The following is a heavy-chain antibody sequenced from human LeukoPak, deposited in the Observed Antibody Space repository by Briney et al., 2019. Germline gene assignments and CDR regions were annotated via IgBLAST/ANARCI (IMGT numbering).Heavy chain of an antibody. V-gene: IGHV3-48*04. J-gene: IGHJ6*04. Sequence: GGSLRLSCAASGFIFSSYNMNWVRQAPGKGLEWVSYISSSGSTIYYADSVKGRFTISRDNAKNSLYLQMNSLRAEDTAVYYCAELGITMIGGVWGKGTTVTISS. CDR2: ISSSGSTI. CDR1: GFIFSSYN. D-gene: IGHD3-10*02. CDR3: AELGITMIGGV.